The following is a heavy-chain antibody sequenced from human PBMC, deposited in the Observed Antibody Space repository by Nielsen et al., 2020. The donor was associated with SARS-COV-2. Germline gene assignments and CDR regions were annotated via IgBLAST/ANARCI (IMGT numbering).Heavy chain of an antibody. D-gene: IGHD2-15*01. V-gene: IGHV3-21*01. CDR3: ARGGRYCSGGSCPNWFDP. Sequence: GESLKISCAASGFTFSSYAMSWVRQAPGKGLEWVSSISSSSSYIYYADSVKGRFTISRDNSKNTLYLQMNSLRAEDTAVYYCARGGRYCSGGSCPNWFDPWGQGTLVTVSS. J-gene: IGHJ5*02. CDR2: ISSSSSYI. CDR1: GFTFSSYA.